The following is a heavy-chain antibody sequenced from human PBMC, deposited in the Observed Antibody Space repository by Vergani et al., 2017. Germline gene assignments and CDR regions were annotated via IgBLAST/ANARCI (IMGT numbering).Heavy chain of an antibody. CDR1: GGTFSSYT. D-gene: IGHD3-3*01. CDR2: IIPILGIA. CDR3: AKKERFLEWLPDDAFDI. Sequence: QVQLVQSGAEVKKPGSSVKVSCKASGGTFSSYTISWVRQAPGQGLEWMGRIIPILGIANYAQKFQGRVTITADKSTSTAYMELSSLGSEDTALYYCAKKERFLEWLPDDAFDIWGQGTMVTVSS. J-gene: IGHJ3*02. V-gene: IGHV1-69*02.